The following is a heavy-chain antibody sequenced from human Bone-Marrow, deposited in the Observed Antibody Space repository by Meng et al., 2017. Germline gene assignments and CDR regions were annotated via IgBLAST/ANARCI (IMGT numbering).Heavy chain of an antibody. CDR2: FHHSGTT. V-gene: IGHV4-4*02. D-gene: IGHD6-19*01. CDR1: GASVSSGYW. CDR3: AASPGWWRIDS. J-gene: IGHJ4*02. Sequence: QVQRREAGPGLVKPSGGLSLTSGVSGASVSSGYWWTWVRQPPGKGLEWIGEFHHSGTTNYNPSLRSRVTISVDTSKNQFSLRLTSVTAADTAVYYCAASPGWWRIDSWGQGTLVTVSS.